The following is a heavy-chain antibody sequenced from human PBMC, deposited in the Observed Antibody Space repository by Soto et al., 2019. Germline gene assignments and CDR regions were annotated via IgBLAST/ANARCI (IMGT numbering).Heavy chain of an antibody. D-gene: IGHD3-10*01. CDR2: IYYSGST. CDR3: ARDRRGYYGSGSYLSGGDTYYYYGMDV. Sequence: PSETLSLTCTVSGGSISSGGYYWSWIRQHPGKGLEWIGYIYYSGSTYYNPSLKSRVTISVDTSKNQFSLKLSSVTAADTAVYYCARDRRGYYGSGSYLSGGDTYYYYGMDVWGQGTTVTVSS. J-gene: IGHJ6*02. CDR1: GGSISSGGYY. V-gene: IGHV4-31*03.